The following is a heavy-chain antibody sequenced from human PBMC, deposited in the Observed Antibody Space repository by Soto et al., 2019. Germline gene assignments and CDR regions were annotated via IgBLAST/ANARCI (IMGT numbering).Heavy chain of an antibody. CDR3: AKDLTSSSPGPEHYYYYGMDV. D-gene: IGHD6-6*01. J-gene: IGHJ6*02. V-gene: IGHV3-23*01. CDR1: GFTFSSYA. Sequence: GGSLRLSCAASGFTFSSYAMSWVRQAPGKGLEWVSAISGSGGSTYYADSVKGRFTISRDNSKNTLYLQMNSLRAEDTAVYYCAKDLTSSSPGPEHYYYYGMDVWGQGTTVTVSS. CDR2: ISGSGGST.